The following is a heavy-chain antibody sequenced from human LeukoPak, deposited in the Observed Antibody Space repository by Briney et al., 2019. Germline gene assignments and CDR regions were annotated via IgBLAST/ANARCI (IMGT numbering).Heavy chain of an antibody. CDR1: GYSFSTYW. CDR3: ARQRGDRHYLAY. Sequence: PGESLKISCKGSGYSFSTYWIGWVRQMPGKGLEWMGIIYPGDSDTRYNPSFQGQVTISADQSTNTAYLQWSSLKASDTAMYYCARQRGDRHYLAYWGQGTLVTVSS. CDR2: IYPGDSDT. D-gene: IGHD2-21*02. J-gene: IGHJ4*02. V-gene: IGHV5-51*01.